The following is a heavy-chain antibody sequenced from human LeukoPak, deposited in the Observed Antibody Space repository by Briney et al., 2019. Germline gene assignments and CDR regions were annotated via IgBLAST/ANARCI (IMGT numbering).Heavy chain of an antibody. D-gene: IGHD3-10*01. CDR1: GGSIRITGYY. V-gene: IGHV4-39*07. CDR2: IYFSGRT. CDR3: ARGGSYWDS. Sequence: SETLSLTCTVSGGSIRITGYYWGWIRQSPGREPEWIGSIYFSGRTHYNPSLESRVTISVDTSNNQFSLRLNSVTAADTAVYYCARGGSYWDSWGQGTLVTVSS. J-gene: IGHJ4*02.